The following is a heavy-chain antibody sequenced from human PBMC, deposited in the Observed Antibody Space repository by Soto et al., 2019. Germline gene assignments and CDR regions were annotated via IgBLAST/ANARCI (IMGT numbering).Heavy chain of an antibody. CDR2: MNPNSGNT. Sequence: ASVKVSCKASGYTFTSYDITCVRQATGQGLEWMGWMNPNSGNTGYAQKFQGRVTMTRNTSISTAYMELTILRSEDTAVYYCARSCYDSRCSYYYYYGMGVWGQGTTVTVS. CDR3: ARSCYDSRCSYYYYYGMGV. J-gene: IGHJ6*02. V-gene: IGHV1-8*01. CDR1: GYTFTSYD. D-gene: IGHD3-3*01.